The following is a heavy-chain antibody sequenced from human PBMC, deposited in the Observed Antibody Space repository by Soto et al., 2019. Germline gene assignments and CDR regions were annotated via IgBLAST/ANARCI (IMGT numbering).Heavy chain of an antibody. CDR3: ARQRTSVVAQAYFDD. CDR2: IYYSGST. J-gene: IGHJ4*02. Sequence: PFETLSLTCTVSGGSINSRSYYWGWIRQSPGKGLEWIGSIYYSGSTYYNPSLKSRVAMSVDTSKNQFSLKLRSVSAADTAVYYCARQRTSVVAQAYFDDWGQGSLVTVSS. CDR1: GGSINSRSYY. D-gene: IGHD2-15*01. V-gene: IGHV4-39*01.